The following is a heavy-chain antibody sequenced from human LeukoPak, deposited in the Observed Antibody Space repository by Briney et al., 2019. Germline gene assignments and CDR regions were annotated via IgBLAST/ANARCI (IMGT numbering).Heavy chain of an antibody. Sequence: ASVKVSCKASGYTFTSYGISWVRQAPGQGLEWMGWISANTGNTHYAHEVQGRVTMTTDTSTSTVYMELRSLRSDDTAVYYCARGSPPRRNYDSRGYYSYYFDYWGQGTLVPVSS. CDR1: GYTFTSYG. CDR2: ISANTGNT. D-gene: IGHD3-22*01. J-gene: IGHJ4*02. V-gene: IGHV1-18*01. CDR3: ARGSPPRRNYDSRGYYSYYFDY.